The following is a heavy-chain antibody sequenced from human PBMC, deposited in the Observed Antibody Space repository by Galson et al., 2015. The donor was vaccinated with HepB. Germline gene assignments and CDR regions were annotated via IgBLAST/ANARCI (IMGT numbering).Heavy chain of an antibody. CDR3: ARGGSATIGGSTFDY. CDR2: VSTYNGEP. D-gene: IGHD5-24*01. Sequence: SVKVSCKASGYTFTTYFINWVRQAPGQGLQWMGRVSTYNGEPQYAQDLQDRVTMTTYPSTHPAYLALGHLRSDDTAVYYCARGGSATIGGSTFDYWGHGTLVTVSS. V-gene: IGHV1-18*01. J-gene: IGHJ4*01. CDR1: GYTFTTYF.